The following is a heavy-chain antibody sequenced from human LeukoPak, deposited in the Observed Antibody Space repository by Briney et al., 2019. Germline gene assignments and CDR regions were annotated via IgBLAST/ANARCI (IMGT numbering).Heavy chain of an antibody. D-gene: IGHD6-13*01. J-gene: IGHJ6*02. CDR1: GGSISNWC. CDR3: ARDWRVRAAASGGYYYGMDV. V-gene: IGHV4-59*01. Sequence: SETLSLTCSVSGGSISNWCWNWIRQPAGKGLEWIGYIYYSGSTNYNPSLKSRVTISVDTSKNQFSLKLSSVTAADTAVYYCARDWRVRAAASGGYYYGMDVWGQGTTVTVSS. CDR2: IYYSGST.